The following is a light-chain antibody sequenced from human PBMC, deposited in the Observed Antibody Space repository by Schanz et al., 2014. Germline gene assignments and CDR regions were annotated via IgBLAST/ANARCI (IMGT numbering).Light chain of an antibody. V-gene: IGLV2-14*03. J-gene: IGLJ3*02. CDR3: SSYTGSTSFWV. Sequence: QSALTQPPSASGSPGQSVTISCTGTSSDVGGYNYVSWYQHHPGKAPKLMIYDVNNRPSGVSNRFSGSKSGNTASLTISGLQAEDEADYYCSSYTGSTSFWVFGGGTKLTVL. CDR1: SSDVGGYNY. CDR2: DVN.